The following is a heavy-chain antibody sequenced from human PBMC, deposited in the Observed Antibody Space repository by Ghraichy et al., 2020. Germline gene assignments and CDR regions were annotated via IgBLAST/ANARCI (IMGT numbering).Heavy chain of an antibody. CDR3: ARAMRFHWYFDL. V-gene: IGHV4-59*01. J-gene: IGHJ2*01. CDR2: IDFSGGS. Sequence: SETLSLTCTVSGGSISSYYWSWLRQPPGKGLEWIGNIDFSGGSKYSPSLTSRVTISVDTSKNQFSLKLDSVTAADTAVYYCARAMRFHWYFDLWGRGSLVTFSS. CDR1: GGSISSYY.